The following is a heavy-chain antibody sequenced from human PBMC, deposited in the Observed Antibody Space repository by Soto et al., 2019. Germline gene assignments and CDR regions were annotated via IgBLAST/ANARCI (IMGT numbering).Heavy chain of an antibody. CDR1: GYTFTSYG. V-gene: IGHV1-18*01. Sequence: QVQLVQSGAEVKKPGASVKVSCKASGYTFTSYGISWVRQAPGQGLEWMGWISAYNGNTNYAQKLQGRVTMTTDTTRSTAYMELRRLRSDDTAVYDVAVDNPPLGYWGQETLVTVSS. CDR2: ISAYNGNT. CDR3: AVDNPPLGY. J-gene: IGHJ4*02.